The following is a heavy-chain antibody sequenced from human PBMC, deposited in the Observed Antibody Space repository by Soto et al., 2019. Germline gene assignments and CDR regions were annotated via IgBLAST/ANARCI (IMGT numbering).Heavy chain of an antibody. V-gene: IGHV3-30-3*01. Sequence: QVQLVESGGGVVQPGRSLRLSCAASGLTFSSYAMHWVRQAPGKGLEWVAVISYDGSNKYYADSVKGRFTSSRDNSKNXXYLQMNSLRAEDTAVYYCARGRTASWIAAAGTFDYWGQGTLVTVSS. CDR1: GLTFSSYA. J-gene: IGHJ4*02. D-gene: IGHD6-13*01. CDR2: ISYDGSNK. CDR3: ARGRTASWIAAAGTFDY.